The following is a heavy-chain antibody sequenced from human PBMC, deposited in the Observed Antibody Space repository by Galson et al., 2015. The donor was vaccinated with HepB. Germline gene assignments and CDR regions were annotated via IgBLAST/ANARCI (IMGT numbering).Heavy chain of an antibody. J-gene: IGHJ5*02. Sequence: SVKVSCKASGGTFSSYAFTWVRQAPGQRLEWMGGIVPVYGTANYAQKFQGRVTMTAYESTNTAYMELSSLTGEDTAVYYCAKGPYNNILLSGGWFDPWGQGTLVTVSS. CDR2: IVPVYGTA. V-gene: IGHV1-69*13. CDR3: AKGPYNNILLSGGWFDP. D-gene: IGHD3-10*01. CDR1: GGTFSSYA.